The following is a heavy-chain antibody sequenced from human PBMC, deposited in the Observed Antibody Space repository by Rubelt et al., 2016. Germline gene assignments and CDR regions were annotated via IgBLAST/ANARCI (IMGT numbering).Heavy chain of an antibody. J-gene: IGHJ3*02. CDR3: ARHGGALAFDI. CDR2: IYYSGST. Sequence: QLQLQESGPGLVKPSETLSLTCTVSGGSISSSSYYWGWIRQPPGKGLEWIGSIYYSGSTYYNPSLTSRVTISVDTSKNQCSLKRSAWTAAGTAVYYCARHGGALAFDIWGQGIMVSGSS. V-gene: IGHV4-39*01. CDR1: GGSISSSSYY. D-gene: IGHD3-16*01.